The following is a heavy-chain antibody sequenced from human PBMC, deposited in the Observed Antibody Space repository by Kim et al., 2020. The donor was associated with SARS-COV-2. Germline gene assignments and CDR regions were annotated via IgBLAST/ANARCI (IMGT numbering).Heavy chain of an antibody. Sequence: YYADSVKGRFTISRDNSKNTLYLQMKSLRAEDTAVYYCARAAARQGHFDYWGQGTLVTVSS. CDR3: ARAAARQGHFDY. J-gene: IGHJ4*02. D-gene: IGHD6-6*01. V-gene: IGHV3-30*01.